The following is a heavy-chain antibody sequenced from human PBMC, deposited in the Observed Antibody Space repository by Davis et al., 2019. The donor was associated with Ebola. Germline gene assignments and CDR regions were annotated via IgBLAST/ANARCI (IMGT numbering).Heavy chain of an antibody. CDR3: ARDDVTGLLDS. CDR2: IHHSGGT. J-gene: IGHJ4*02. V-gene: IGHV4-30-4*01. D-gene: IGHD1-20*01. CDR1: GGSMTFGDYA. Sequence: LKLSCTVPGGSMTFGDYAWSWIRQAPGKGLEWTGYIHHSGGTYYNPSLKSRPTISVDTSKNQFSLRLTSVTAADTAVYVCARDDVTGLLDSWGQGTRVIVSS.